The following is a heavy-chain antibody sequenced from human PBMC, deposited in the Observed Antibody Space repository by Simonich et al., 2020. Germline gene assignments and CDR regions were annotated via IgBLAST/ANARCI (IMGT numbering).Heavy chain of an antibody. J-gene: IGHJ3*02. V-gene: IGHV4-39*01. Sequence: QLQLQESGPGLVKPSETLSLTCTVSGCSISSSSYYWGWIRQPPGKGLEWIGSIYYSGTTYYNPSLKSRVTISVDTSKNQFSRKLSSVTAADTAVYYCARHAGFAFDIWGQGTMVTVSS. D-gene: IGHD6-13*01. CDR1: GCSISSSSYY. CDR2: IYYSGTT. CDR3: ARHAGFAFDI.